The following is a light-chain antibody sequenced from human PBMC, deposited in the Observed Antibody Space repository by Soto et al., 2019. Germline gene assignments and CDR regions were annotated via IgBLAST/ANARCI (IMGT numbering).Light chain of an antibody. J-gene: IGKJ5*01. V-gene: IGKV1-12*01. CDR3: QQANSFPIT. CDR1: QGISSW. Sequence: DIQMTQSPSSVSASVGDRVTITCRASQGISSWLAWYQKKPGKAPNLLIYAASSLQSGVPSRFSGSESGTDFTLTISSLQPEDCEIYFCQQANSFPITFGQGTRLEIK. CDR2: AAS.